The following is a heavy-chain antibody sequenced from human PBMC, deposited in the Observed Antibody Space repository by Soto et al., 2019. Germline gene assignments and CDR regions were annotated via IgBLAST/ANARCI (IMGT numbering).Heavy chain of an antibody. Sequence: EVQVVESGGGSVQPGESLRLSCAASGFPFSSFEMNWVRQAPGKGLEWLSYINGGGGTYYADSVKGRFTISRDNAKNSLYLQMNSLRAEDTAVYYCAKDLTVGAGHPIDAFDIWGLGTKVTVSS. CDR1: GFPFSSFE. CDR2: INGGGGT. V-gene: IGHV3-48*03. CDR3: AKDLTVGAGHPIDAFDI. D-gene: IGHD1-26*01. J-gene: IGHJ3*02.